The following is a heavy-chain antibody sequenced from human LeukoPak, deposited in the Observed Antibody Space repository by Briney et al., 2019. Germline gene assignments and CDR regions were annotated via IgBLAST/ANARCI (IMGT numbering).Heavy chain of an antibody. D-gene: IGHD3-9*01. CDR3: ARSPPLRRYLDC. V-gene: IGHV3-21*01. CDR1: GFTFSSYS. CDR2: ISSSSSYI. J-gene: IGHJ4*02. Sequence: PGGSLRLSCAASGFTFSSYSMNWVRQAPGKGLEWVSSISSSSSYIYYADSVKGRFTISRDNAKNSLYLQMNSLRAEDSAVYYCARSPPLRRYLDCWGQGTLVTVSS.